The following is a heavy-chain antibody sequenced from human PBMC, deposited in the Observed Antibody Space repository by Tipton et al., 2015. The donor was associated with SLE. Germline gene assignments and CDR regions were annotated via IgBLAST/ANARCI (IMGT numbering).Heavy chain of an antibody. D-gene: IGHD2-2*01. J-gene: IGHJ6*03. CDR3: ARAEYCSSTNCSYYMDV. CDR1: GGSISSSGYY. CDR2: IYYSGST. Sequence: TLSLTCTVSGGSISSSGYYWGWIRQPPGKGLEWIGSIYYSGSTNYNPSLKSRVTISVDTSKNQFSLKLSSVTAADTAVYYCARAEYCSSTNCSYYMDVWGKGTTVTVSS. V-gene: IGHV4-39*07.